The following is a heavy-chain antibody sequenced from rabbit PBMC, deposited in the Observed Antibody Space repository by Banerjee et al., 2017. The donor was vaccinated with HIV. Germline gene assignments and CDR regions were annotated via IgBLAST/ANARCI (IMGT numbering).Heavy chain of an antibody. CDR3: ARAYAGDPNYGCVYYFNL. CDR2: IYTGGGST. Sequence: QSLEESGGDLVKPGASLTLTCTTSGFSFSSSYYMSWVRQAPGKGLEWIGCIYTGGGSTYYATWAKGRFTISKTSSTTVTLQMTSLTAADTATYFCARAYAGDPNYGCVYYFNLWGPGTLVTVS. CDR1: GFSFSSSYY. J-gene: IGHJ4*01. V-gene: IGHV1S40*01. D-gene: IGHD4-2*01.